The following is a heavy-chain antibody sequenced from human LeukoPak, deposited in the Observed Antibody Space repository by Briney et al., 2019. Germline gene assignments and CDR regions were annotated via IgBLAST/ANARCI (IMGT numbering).Heavy chain of an antibody. J-gene: IGHJ3*02. CDR3: ARDLDDILTGYQDAFDI. CDR2: ISAYNGNT. Sequence: GSSVKVSCKASGGTFSSYAISWVRQAPGQGLEWMGWISAYNGNTNYAQKLQGRVTMTTDTSTSTAYMELRSLRSDDTAVYYCARDLDDILTGYQDAFDIWGQGTMVTVSS. V-gene: IGHV1-18*01. D-gene: IGHD3-9*01. CDR1: GGTFSSYA.